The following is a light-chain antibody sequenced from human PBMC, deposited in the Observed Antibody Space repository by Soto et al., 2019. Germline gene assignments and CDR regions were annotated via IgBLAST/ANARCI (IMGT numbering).Light chain of an antibody. Sequence: EIVMTQSPATLSVSPGERATLSCRASQSVSSNLAWYQQKPGQAPRLLIYGASTRATGIPARFSGSGSGTEFTLTISRLQSEDFVVFYCQQYNNWPPLTFGGGTKGESK. J-gene: IGKJ4*01. CDR3: QQYNNWPPLT. CDR1: QSVSSN. CDR2: GAS. V-gene: IGKV3-15*01.